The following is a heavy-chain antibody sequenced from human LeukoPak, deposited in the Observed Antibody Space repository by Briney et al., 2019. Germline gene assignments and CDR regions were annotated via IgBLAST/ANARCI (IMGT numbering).Heavy chain of an antibody. V-gene: IGHV3-23*01. CDR1: GLTFSSYA. J-gene: IGHJ4*02. CDR3: AKDLLDYDILTGYSIFDY. CDR2: ISGSGGST. D-gene: IGHD3-9*01. Sequence: GGSLRLSCAASGLTFSSYAMSWVRQAPGKGLEWVSAISGSGGSTYYAHSVKGRFTISRDNSKNTLYLQMNSLRAEDTAVYYCAKDLLDYDILTGYSIFDYWGQGTLVTVSS.